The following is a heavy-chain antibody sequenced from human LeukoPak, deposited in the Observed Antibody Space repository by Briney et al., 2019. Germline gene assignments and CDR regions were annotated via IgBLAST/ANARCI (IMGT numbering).Heavy chain of an antibody. CDR3: TRQRSYSWYFDL. CDR1: GGSVSSGSYH. J-gene: IGHJ2*01. Sequence: SETLSLTCTVSGGSVSSGSYHWSWIRQPPGKGLEWIGYIYYSGNTNYNPSLKSRVTISVDTSKNQFSLKLSSVTAADTAVYYCTRQRSYSWYFDLWGRGTLVTVSS. CDR2: IYYSGNT. V-gene: IGHV4-61*01. D-gene: IGHD3-10*01.